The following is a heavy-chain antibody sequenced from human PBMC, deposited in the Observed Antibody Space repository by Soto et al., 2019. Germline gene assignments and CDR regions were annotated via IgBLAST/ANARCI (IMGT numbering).Heavy chain of an antibody. J-gene: IGHJ4*02. V-gene: IGHV4-61*01. CDR2: VYYSGTT. D-gene: IGHD4-17*01. CDR3: ARTTAVPNTLRSRYYFDY. Sequence: QVQLQESGPGLLKPSETLSLTCSVSGGSVNNRTYYWSWIRQPPGKRLEWIGYVYYSGTTNYNPSLKSRVSISVDTSMNQFSLSLSSVTAADTALYYCARTTAVPNTLRSRYYFDYWGQGTLVTVSS. CDR1: GGSVNNRTYY.